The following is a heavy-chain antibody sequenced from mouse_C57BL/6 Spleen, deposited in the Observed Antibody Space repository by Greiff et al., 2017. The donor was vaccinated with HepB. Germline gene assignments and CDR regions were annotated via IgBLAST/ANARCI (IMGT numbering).Heavy chain of an antibody. CDR2: IDPETGGT. CDR3: TRGCGRGSSPYYYAMDY. J-gene: IGHJ4*01. D-gene: IGHD1-1*01. Sequence: VQLQQSGAELVRPGASVTLSCKASGYTFTDYEMHWVKQTPVHGLEWIGAIDPETGGTAYNQKFKGKAILTADKSSSTAYMELRSLTSEDSAVYYCTRGCGRGSSPYYYAMDYWGQGTSVTVSS. V-gene: IGHV1-15*01. CDR1: GYTFTDYE.